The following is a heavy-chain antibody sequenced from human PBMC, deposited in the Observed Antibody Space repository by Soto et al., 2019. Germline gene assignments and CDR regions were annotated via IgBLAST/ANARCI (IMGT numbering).Heavy chain of an antibody. CDR2: ITSNGDST. CDR1: GFDFNKYA. J-gene: IGHJ4*02. Sequence: GGSLRLSCAAFGFDFNKYAMTWVRQAPGKGLQWVSSITSNGDSTYYADSVKGRFTTSRDNSKNTLYLQMNSLRAGDTAVFYCAKDSPSYTTSPFYFDSWGQGTLVTVSS. D-gene: IGHD2-2*02. CDR3: AKDSPSYTTSPFYFDS. V-gene: IGHV3-23*01.